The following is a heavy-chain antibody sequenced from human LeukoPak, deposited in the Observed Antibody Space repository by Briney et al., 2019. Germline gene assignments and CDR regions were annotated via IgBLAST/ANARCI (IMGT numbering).Heavy chain of an antibody. CDR2: IIPIFGTA. D-gene: IGHD6-19*01. CDR1: GGTFSSYA. J-gene: IGHJ5*02. CDR3: ARGRSIAVAAPFS. Sequence: SVKVSCKASGGTFSSYAISWVRQAPGQGLEWMGGIIPIFGTANYAQKFQGRVTITADESTSTAYMELSSLRSEDTAVYYCARGRSIAVAAPFSWGQGALVTVSS. V-gene: IGHV1-69*01.